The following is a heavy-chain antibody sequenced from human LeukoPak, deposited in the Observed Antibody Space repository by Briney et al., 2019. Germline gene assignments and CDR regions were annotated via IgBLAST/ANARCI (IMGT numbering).Heavy chain of an antibody. Sequence: PSETLSLTCTVSGGSISRYYWSWIRQPPGKGLEWIGYVFNSGRTNLNPSLRSRATMSVDTSKNQFSLKLSSLTAADTAVYYCAGRQHIVVVTATRGSFDMWGQGTMVTVSS. V-gene: IGHV4-59*01. CDR3: AGRQHIVVVTATRGSFDM. J-gene: IGHJ3*02. CDR1: GGSISRYY. CDR2: VFNSGRT. D-gene: IGHD2-21*02.